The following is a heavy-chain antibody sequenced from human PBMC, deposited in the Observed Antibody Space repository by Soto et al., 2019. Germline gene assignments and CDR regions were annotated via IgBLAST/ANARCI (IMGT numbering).Heavy chain of an antibody. CDR2: ISNSGGTT. J-gene: IGHJ6*02. CDR1: GFSFSSYA. Sequence: EVQLLESGGGLVQPGGSLSLSCAASGFSFSSYAMSWARQAPGKGLEWVSVISNSGGTTFYADSVKGRFTISRDNFKNTVFLQMSSLRAEDTAGYYWAKYVAVAGTEIYGMDVGGQGTTVTVPS. D-gene: IGHD6-19*01. V-gene: IGHV3-23*01. CDR3: AKYVAVAGTEIYGMDV.